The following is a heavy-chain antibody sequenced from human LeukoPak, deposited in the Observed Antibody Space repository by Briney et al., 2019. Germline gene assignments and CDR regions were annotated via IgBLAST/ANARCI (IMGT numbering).Heavy chain of an antibody. Sequence: GRSLRLSCAASGFTFSSYEMNWVRQAPGQGLEWVSYISSSGTTIYYADSVKGRFTISRDNAKNSLYLQMNSLRAEDTAVYYCARPPSITNPYYGLDVWGQGTTVTVSS. CDR2: ISSSGTTI. J-gene: IGHJ6*02. D-gene: IGHD3-16*01. CDR1: GFTFSSYE. CDR3: ARPPSITNPYYGLDV. V-gene: IGHV3-48*03.